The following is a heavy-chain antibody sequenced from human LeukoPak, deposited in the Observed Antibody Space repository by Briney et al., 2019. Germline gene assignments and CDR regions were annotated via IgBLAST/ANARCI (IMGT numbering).Heavy chain of an antibody. Sequence: GGSLILSCAASGFTFSSYAMHWVRQAPGKGLEWVAVISYDGSNKYYADSVKGRFTISRDNSKNTLYLQMNSLRAEDTAVYYCARGPLKVGAIGLDYWGQGTLVTVSS. D-gene: IGHD1-26*01. J-gene: IGHJ4*02. CDR2: ISYDGSNK. V-gene: IGHV3-30-3*01. CDR1: GFTFSSYA. CDR3: ARGPLKVGAIGLDY.